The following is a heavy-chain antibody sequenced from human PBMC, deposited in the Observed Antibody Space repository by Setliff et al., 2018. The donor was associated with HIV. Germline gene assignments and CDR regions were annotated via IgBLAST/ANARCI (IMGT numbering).Heavy chain of an antibody. Sequence: GGSLRLSCAASGFTFSRHAMHWVRQAPGKGLEWVAVMSYDGSTYYADSVKGRFTISRDNAKNSLYLQMYSLRAEDTALYYCAKDRRDGYNSDYFDYWGQGTLVTVSS. CDR3: AKDRRDGYNSDYFDY. D-gene: IGHD5-12*01. V-gene: IGHV3-30*01. CDR1: GFTFSRHA. CDR2: MSYDGST. J-gene: IGHJ4*02.